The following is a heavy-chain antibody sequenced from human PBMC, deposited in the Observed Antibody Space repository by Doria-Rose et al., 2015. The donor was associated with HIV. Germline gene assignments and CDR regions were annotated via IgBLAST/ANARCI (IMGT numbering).Heavy chain of an antibody. Sequence: QVTLKESGPVLVKPTETLTLTCTVSGVSLSSPGMGVSWIRQPPGKDLEWLANIFSDDERYYKTSLESRLTISRGTSKSQVVLTMTDMDPVDTATYYCARIKSSRWYHKYYFDFWGQGTLVIVSA. CDR1: GVSLSSPGMG. J-gene: IGHJ4*02. D-gene: IGHD6-13*01. CDR2: IFSDDER. CDR3: ARIKSSRWYHKYYFDF. V-gene: IGHV2-26*01.